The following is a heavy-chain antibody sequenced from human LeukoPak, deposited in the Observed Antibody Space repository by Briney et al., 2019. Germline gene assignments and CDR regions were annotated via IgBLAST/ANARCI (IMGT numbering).Heavy chain of an antibody. D-gene: IGHD6-19*01. Sequence: PGGSLRLSCAASGFTFSSYEMNWVRQAPGKGLERVSYISGSGSTIYYGDSLEGRFTISRDNANNSLYLQINSLRVEDTAVYYCATLWDPVAGTTQPLLWGQGTLVTVSS. CDR3: ATLWDPVAGTTQPLL. CDR2: ISGSGSTI. CDR1: GFTFSSYE. J-gene: IGHJ4*02. V-gene: IGHV3-48*03.